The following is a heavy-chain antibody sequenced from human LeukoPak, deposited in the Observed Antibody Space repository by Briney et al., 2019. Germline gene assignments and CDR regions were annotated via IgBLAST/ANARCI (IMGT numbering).Heavy chain of an antibody. CDR1: GFTFSSYA. D-gene: IGHD1-26*01. J-gene: IGHJ6*03. V-gene: IGHV3-11*04. Sequence: PGGSLRLSCAASGFTFSSYAMSWIRQAPGKGLEWVSYISSSGSTIYYADSVKGRFTISRDNAKNSLYLQMNSLRAEDTAVYYCARYPGGTYYYYYYMDVWGKGTTVTVSS. CDR2: ISSSGSTI. CDR3: ARYPGGTYYYYYYMDV.